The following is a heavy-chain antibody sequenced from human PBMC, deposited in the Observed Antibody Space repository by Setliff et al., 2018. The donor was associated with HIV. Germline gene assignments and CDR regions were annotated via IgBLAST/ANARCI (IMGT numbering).Heavy chain of an antibody. Sequence: LRLSCAVSGFSLTSLAIHGVRQAPGKGLEWVAVISDDGTNTYYADSVKGRFTISRDNSKNTLYLQLNSLSAEDTAIYYCAKRLAGSNTWYHFDTWGQGTLVTVSS. V-gene: IGHV3-30*04. J-gene: IGHJ4*02. CDR1: GFSLTSLA. CDR2: ISDDGTNT. CDR3: AKRLAGSNTWYHFDT. D-gene: IGHD6-13*01.